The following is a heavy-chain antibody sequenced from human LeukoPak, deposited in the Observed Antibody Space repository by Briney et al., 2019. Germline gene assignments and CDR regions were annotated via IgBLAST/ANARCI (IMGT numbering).Heavy chain of an antibody. CDR3: AREEKIAAAGTVRNYYYYMDV. Sequence: ASVKVSCKASGYTFTSYDINWVRQATGQGLEWMGWMNPNSGNTGYAQKFQGRVTITRNTSISTAYMELSSLRSEDTAVYYCAREEKIAAAGTVRNYYYYMDVWGKGTTVTISS. D-gene: IGHD6-13*01. J-gene: IGHJ6*03. CDR2: MNPNSGNT. CDR1: GYTFTSYD. V-gene: IGHV1-8*03.